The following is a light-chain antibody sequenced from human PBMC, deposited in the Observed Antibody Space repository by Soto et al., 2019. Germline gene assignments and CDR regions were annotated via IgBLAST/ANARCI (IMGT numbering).Light chain of an antibody. CDR1: QSVSST. Sequence: EIVMTQSPAPLSVSPGEIATLSCRASQSVSSTLAWYQQKPGQAPKLLIYGASTRATCSPARFSGSGSGTEFALTISSLQSEDFAVYYCQQDDNWPRTFGKGTKLEIK. CDR3: QQDDNWPRT. CDR2: GAS. J-gene: IGKJ1*01. V-gene: IGKV3-15*01.